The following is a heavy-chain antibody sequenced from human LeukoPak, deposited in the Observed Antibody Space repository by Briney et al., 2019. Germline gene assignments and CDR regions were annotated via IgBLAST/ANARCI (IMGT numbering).Heavy chain of an antibody. CDR3: TKDRRITVM. J-gene: IGHJ4*02. V-gene: IGHV3-33*06. CDR1: GFTFTNFG. Sequence: GRSLRLSCAASGFTFTNFGLHWVRQAPGKGLEWVAVIWYDGSKKYYADSVKGRFTISRDNSKNTLYLQMNSLRAEDTAVYYCTKDRRITVMGGQGTLVTVSS. CDR2: IWYDGSKK. D-gene: IGHD3-22*01.